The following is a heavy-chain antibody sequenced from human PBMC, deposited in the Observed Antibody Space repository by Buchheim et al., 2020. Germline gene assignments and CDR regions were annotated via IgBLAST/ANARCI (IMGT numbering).Heavy chain of an antibody. CDR3: ASGPATLRAARGYHYYYMDV. D-gene: IGHD6-6*01. Sequence: QVQLQESGPGLVKPSQTLSLTCTVSGGSISSGGYYWSWIRQHPGKGLEWIGHLYYSRGMTNYNPSLKSRATISADTSTNQVSLRLNSVTAADTAVYYCASGPATLRAARGYHYYYMDVWGKGTT. J-gene: IGHJ6*03. V-gene: IGHV4-61*08. CDR2: LYYSRGMT. CDR1: GGSISSGGYY.